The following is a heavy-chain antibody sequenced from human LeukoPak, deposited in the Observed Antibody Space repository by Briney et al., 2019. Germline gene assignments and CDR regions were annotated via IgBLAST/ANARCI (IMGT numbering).Heavy chain of an antibody. J-gene: IGHJ4*02. V-gene: IGHV1-18*01. D-gene: IGHD3-3*01. CDR3: ARGSYDFWSGYPYYFDY. CDR2: ISAYNGNT. CDR1: GYTFTSYG. Sequence: GASVKVSCKASGYTFTSYGISWVRQAPGQGLEWMGWISAYNGNTNYAQKLQGRVTMTTDTSTSTAYMELRSLRSDDTAVYYCARGSYDFWSGYPYYFDYWGQGTLVTVSS.